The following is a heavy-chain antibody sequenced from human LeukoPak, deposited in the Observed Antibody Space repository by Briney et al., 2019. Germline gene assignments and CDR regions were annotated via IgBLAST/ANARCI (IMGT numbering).Heavy chain of an antibody. Sequence: SETLSLTCTVSGGSISSSIYYWGWIRQPPGKGLEWIASISYSGSTYYNPSLKSRVTISVDTSKNHFSLKLNSVTAADTAVYFCARNNVGFCSSSSCYSFDYWGQGTLVTVSS. V-gene: IGHV4-39*02. CDR3: ARNNVGFCSSSSCYSFDY. J-gene: IGHJ4*02. D-gene: IGHD2-2*01. CDR2: ISYSGST. CDR1: GGSISSSIYY.